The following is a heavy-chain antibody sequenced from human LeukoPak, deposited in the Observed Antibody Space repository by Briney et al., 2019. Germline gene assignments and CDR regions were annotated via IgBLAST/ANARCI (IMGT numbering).Heavy chain of an antibody. V-gene: IGHV4-4*07. Sequence: SETLSLTCTVSGGSIYTYYWSWIRQPAGKGLEWIGRIYASGSTNYNPSLRSRVTMSVDTSENQFSLKLSSVTAADTAVYYCAREPNYGDYGWFDPWGQGTLVTVSS. J-gene: IGHJ5*02. CDR2: IYASGST. CDR3: AREPNYGDYGWFDP. D-gene: IGHD4-17*01. CDR1: GGSIYTYY.